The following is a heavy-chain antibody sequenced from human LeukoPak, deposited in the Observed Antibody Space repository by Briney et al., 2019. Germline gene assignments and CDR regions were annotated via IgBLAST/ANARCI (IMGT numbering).Heavy chain of an antibody. CDR3: ARGGYTYGYGY. V-gene: IGHV4-34*01. CDR1: GGSFSDYY. CDR2: INHSGST. J-gene: IGHJ4*02. Sequence: SETLSLTCAVYGGSFSDYYWSWIRQPPGKGLEWIGEINHSGSTNYNPSLKSRVTMSVDTSKNQFSLKLSSVTAADTAVYCCARGGYTYGYGYWGQGTLVTVSS. D-gene: IGHD5-18*01.